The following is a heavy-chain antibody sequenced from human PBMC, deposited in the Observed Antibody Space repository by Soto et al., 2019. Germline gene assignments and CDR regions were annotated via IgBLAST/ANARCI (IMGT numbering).Heavy chain of an antibody. D-gene: IGHD6-19*01. V-gene: IGHV4-39*01. J-gene: IGHJ5*02. CDR3: ARHPQYSSGWYLGYNWFDP. CDR1: GGSISSISYY. CDR2: IYYSGST. Sequence: SETLSLTCTVSGGSISSISYYWGWIRQPPGKGLEWIGSIYYSGSTYYNPSLKSRVTISVDTSKNQFSLKLSSVTAADTAVYYCARHPQYSSGWYLGYNWFDPWGQGTLVTVSS.